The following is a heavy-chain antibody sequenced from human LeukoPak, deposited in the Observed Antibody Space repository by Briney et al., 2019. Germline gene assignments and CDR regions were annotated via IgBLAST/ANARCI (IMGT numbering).Heavy chain of an antibody. D-gene: IGHD3-22*01. Sequence: GGSLRLSCAASGFTFSSYSMNWVRQAPGKGLEWVSSISSSSSYIYYADSVKGRFTISRDNAKNSLYLQMNSLRAEDTAVYYCARDDSSGYFHDYWGQGTLVTVPS. J-gene: IGHJ4*02. CDR2: ISSSSSYI. CDR3: ARDDSSGYFHDY. CDR1: GFTFSSYS. V-gene: IGHV3-21*01.